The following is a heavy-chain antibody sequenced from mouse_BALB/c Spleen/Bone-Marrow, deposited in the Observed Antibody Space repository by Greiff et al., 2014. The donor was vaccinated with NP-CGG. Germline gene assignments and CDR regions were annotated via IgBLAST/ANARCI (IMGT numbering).Heavy chain of an antibody. V-gene: IGHV14-3*02. CDR1: GFNIKDTY. CDR2: IDPANGNT. J-gene: IGHJ3*01. CDR3: ASYYYGSSGFAY. Sequence: QLQESGAELVKPGASVKLSCTASGFNIKDTYMHWVKQRPEQGLEWIGRIDPANGNTKYDRKFQGKATITAGTSSNTAYLQLSSLTSEDTAVYYCASYYYGSSGFAYWGQGTLVTVSA. D-gene: IGHD1-1*01.